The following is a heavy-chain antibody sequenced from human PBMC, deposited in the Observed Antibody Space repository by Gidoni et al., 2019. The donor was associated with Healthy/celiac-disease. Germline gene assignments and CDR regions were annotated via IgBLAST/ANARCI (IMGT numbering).Heavy chain of an antibody. CDR1: GFPISSYS. CDR2: ISSSSSYI. J-gene: IGHJ6*03. V-gene: IGHV3-21*01. CDR3: ARGRELGYCSSTSCYGASYYYYYMDV. Sequence: EVQLVESGGGLVKPGGSLRLSCAASGFPISSYSMNWVRQAPGKGLEWVSSISSSSSYIYYADSVKGRFTISRDNAKNSLYLQMNSLRAEDTAVYYCARGRELGYCSSTSCYGASYYYYYMDVWGKGTTVTVSS. D-gene: IGHD2-2*01.